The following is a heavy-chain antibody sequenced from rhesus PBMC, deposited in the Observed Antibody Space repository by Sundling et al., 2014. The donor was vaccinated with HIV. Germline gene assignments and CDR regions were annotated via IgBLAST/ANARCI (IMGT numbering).Heavy chain of an antibody. Sequence: QVQLQESGPGLVRPSETLSLTCAVSGGSISSSFWDWIRQAPGKGLEWIGYIYGSGSSTNYHPSLKSRVTVSRDTSKNQFSLRLGSVTAADTAVYYCARDVVVVAAIAAGGSSEYWGQGVLVTVSS. CDR3: ARDVVVVAAIAAGGSSEY. V-gene: IGHV4-169*02. J-gene: IGHJ4*01. D-gene: IGHD2-39*02. CDR1: GGSISSSF. CDR2: IYGSGSST.